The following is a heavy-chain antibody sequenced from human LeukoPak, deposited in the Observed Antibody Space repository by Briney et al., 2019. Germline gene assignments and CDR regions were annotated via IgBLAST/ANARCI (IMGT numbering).Heavy chain of an antibody. D-gene: IGHD6-19*01. Sequence: SETLSLTCTVSGGSISTYYWSWIRQPAGKGLEWIGRIYASGSTNYNPSLKGRVTMSVDTSKNQFSLKVSSVTAADTAVYYCARGMYAVAGTSWFDPWGPETLVTVSS. CDR2: IYASGST. CDR3: ARGMYAVAGTSWFDP. V-gene: IGHV4-4*07. CDR1: GGSISTYY. J-gene: IGHJ5*02.